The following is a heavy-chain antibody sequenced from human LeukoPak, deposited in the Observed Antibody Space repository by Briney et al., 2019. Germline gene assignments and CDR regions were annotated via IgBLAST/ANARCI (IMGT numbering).Heavy chain of an antibody. CDR2: IKQDGSEK. V-gene: IGHV3-7*05. J-gene: IGHJ4*02. CDR1: GGTFSSYA. CDR3: AKYVGYCSSTSCSLIDY. D-gene: IGHD2-2*03. Sequence: ASVKVSCKASGGTFSSYAISWVRQAPGQGLEWVANIKQDGSEKYYVDSVKGRFTISRDNAKNSLYLQMNSLRAEDTAVYYCAKYVGYCSSTSCSLIDYWGQGTLVTVSS.